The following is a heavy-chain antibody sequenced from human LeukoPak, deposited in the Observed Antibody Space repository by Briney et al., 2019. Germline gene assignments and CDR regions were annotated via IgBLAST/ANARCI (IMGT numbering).Heavy chain of an antibody. J-gene: IGHJ6*03. V-gene: IGHV3-11*04. CDR2: ISSNGSTI. CDR1: GFTFSDYY. Sequence: GGSLRLSCAASGFTFSDYYMSWIRQAPGKGLEWVSYISSNGSTIYYADSVKGRFTISRDNSKNTLYLQMNSLRAEDTAVYYCAREEYGSGSYFHYYYYYYMDVWGKGTTVTVSS. D-gene: IGHD3-10*01. CDR3: AREEYGSGSYFHYYYYYYMDV.